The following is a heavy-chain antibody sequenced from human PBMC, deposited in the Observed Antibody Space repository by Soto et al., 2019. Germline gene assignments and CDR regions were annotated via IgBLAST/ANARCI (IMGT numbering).Heavy chain of an antibody. Sequence: PGGSLRLSCAASGFTFSNSAMSWVRQAPGKGLEWVSGISGRGGTTFYADSVKGRFTISRDNAKNSLYLQMNSLRAEDTAVYYCARSSSSWPNWFDPWGQGTLVTVSS. CDR1: GFTFSNSA. D-gene: IGHD6-13*01. J-gene: IGHJ5*02. V-gene: IGHV3-23*01. CDR3: ARSSSSWPNWFDP. CDR2: ISGRGGTT.